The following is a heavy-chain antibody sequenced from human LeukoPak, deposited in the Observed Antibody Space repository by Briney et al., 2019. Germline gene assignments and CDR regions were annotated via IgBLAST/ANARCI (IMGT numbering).Heavy chain of an antibody. Sequence: SVKVSCKTSGGTFNSHSFGCVRQAPGQGLERMARIIPVIGSALYAQKFQGRVTIGADKSTTTAYMELRSLTYEDTALYYCTRVNLRGSNYNWFDPWGQGTQVTVAS. CDR3: TRVNLRGSNYNWFDP. D-gene: IGHD6-13*01. V-gene: IGHV1-69*08. CDR2: IIPVIGSA. CDR1: GGTFNSHS. J-gene: IGHJ5*02.